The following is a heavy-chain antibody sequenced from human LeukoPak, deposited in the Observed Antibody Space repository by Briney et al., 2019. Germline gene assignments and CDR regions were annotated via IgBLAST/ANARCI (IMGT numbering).Heavy chain of an antibody. V-gene: IGHV4-38-2*02. Sequence: PSETLSLTCAVFGYSITSGFSWGWIRQPPGKGLEWIGTISHSGSTDYKSTLESRLTISMDTSKNQFSLRLTSVTAADTAAYYCAREGAVPGIDPWGQGTLVTASS. J-gene: IGHJ5*02. CDR3: AREGAVPGIDP. CDR2: ISHSGST. CDR1: GYSITSGFS. D-gene: IGHD3-16*01.